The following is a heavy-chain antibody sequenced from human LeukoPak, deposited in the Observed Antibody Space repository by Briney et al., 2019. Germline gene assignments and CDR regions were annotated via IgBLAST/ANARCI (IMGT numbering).Heavy chain of an antibody. Sequence: GGSLRLSCAASGFTFSSYSMSWVRQAPGKGLEWGSAISGSGGSTYYADAAKGRFTIPRDNSKNTLYVQMNSLRAEDTAVYYCAKDRPTMVRGVPWFDPWGQGALVTVSS. CDR2: ISGSGGST. D-gene: IGHD3-10*01. CDR1: GFTFSSYS. V-gene: IGHV3-23*01. J-gene: IGHJ5*02. CDR3: AKDRPTMVRGVPWFDP.